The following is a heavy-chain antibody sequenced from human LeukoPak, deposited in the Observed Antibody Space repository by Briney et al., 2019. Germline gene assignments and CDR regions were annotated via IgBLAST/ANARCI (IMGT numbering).Heavy chain of an antibody. CDR3: ASAHYYGSGSYMGY. CDR2: IIPIFGTA. CDR1: GGTFSSYA. Sequence: SVKVSCTASGGTFSSYAISWVRQAPGQGLEWMGGIIPIFGTANYAQKFQGRVTITADESTSTAYMELSSLRSEDTAVYYCASAHYYGSGSYMGYWGQGTLVTVSS. D-gene: IGHD3-10*01. J-gene: IGHJ4*02. V-gene: IGHV1-69*13.